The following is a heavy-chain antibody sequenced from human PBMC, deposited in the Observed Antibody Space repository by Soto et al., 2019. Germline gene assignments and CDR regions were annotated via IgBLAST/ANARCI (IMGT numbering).Heavy chain of an antibody. CDR3: ARWPQPRYTADPYAVDV. CDR2: IVPSLDTT. J-gene: IGHJ6*02. CDR1: GGTFSSSG. V-gene: IGHV1-69*11. D-gene: IGHD3-16*02. Sequence: QVHLVQSGTEVKKPGSSVKVSCKASGGTFSSSGFSWVRQAPGQGLEWMGMIVPSLDTTNYAQKFQARVTITADEAPSTAYMELRSLRSEDTAVYYCARWPQPRYTADPYAVDVWGQGTRVIVSS.